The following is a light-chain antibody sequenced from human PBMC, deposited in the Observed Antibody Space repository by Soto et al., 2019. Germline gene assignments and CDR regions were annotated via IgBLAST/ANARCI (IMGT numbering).Light chain of an antibody. CDR3: QQYNSYPT. CDR2: KAS. CDR1: KSISSW. J-gene: IGKJ5*01. V-gene: IGKV1-5*03. Sequence: DIQMTQSPSTLSASVGDRVTITCRASKSISSWLAWYQQKPGKAPKLLIYKASSLESGVPSRFSGSGSGTEFTLTISSLQPDDFATYYCQQYNSYPTFGQGTRLEI.